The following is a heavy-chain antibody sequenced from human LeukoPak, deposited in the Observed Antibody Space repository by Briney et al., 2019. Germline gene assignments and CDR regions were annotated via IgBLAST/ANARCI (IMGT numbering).Heavy chain of an antibody. CDR3: ERGGYRGFDYEY. J-gene: IGHJ4*02. CDR1: GFTFSTYS. Sequence: GESLRLSCAASGFTFSTYSMNWLRLAPGKGPEWVSSISPDSNYKYYVDSVKGRFTISRDNAKSSLYQQMNSLRAEDTAVYYCERGGYRGFDYEYWGQGTLVTVSS. V-gene: IGHV3-21*01. D-gene: IGHD5-12*01. CDR2: ISPDSNYK.